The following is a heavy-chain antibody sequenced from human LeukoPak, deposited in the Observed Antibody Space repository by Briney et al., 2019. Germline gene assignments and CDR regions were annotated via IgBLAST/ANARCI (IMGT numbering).Heavy chain of an antibody. V-gene: IGHV1-2*02. CDR3: ARPLTAVIMTYYYYGLDV. J-gene: IGHJ6*02. CDR1: GYTFTDYY. D-gene: IGHD4-11*01. CDR2: INPNSGGT. Sequence: ASVKVSCKASGYTFTDYYMHWVRQAPGQGLEWMGWINPNSGGTHYAQNFQGRVTMTRDTSISTGYMGLSRLRSDGTAVYYCARPLTAVIMTYYYYGLDVWGQGTAVTVSS.